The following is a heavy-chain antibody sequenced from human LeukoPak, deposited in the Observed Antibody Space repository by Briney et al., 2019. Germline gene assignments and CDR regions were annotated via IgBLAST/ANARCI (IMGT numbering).Heavy chain of an antibody. D-gene: IGHD3-22*01. CDR3: ARVPVVVRYFQH. V-gene: IGHV4-34*01. CDR1: GGSFSGYY. Sequence: SETLSLTCAVYGGSFSGYYWSWIRQPPGKGLEWIGEINHSGSTNYNPSLKSRVTISVDTSKNQISLKLSSVTAADTAVYYCARVPVVVRYFQHWGQGTLVTVSS. J-gene: IGHJ1*01. CDR2: INHSGST.